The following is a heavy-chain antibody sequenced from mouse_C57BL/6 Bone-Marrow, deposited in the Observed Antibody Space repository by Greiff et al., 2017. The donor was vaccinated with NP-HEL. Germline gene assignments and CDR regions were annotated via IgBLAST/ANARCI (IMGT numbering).Heavy chain of an antibody. V-gene: IGHV14-4*01. D-gene: IGHD1-1*01. Sequence: EVQLQQSGAELVRPGASVKLSCTASGFNIKDDYMHWVKQRPEQGLEWIGWIDPENGDTEYVSKFQGKATITADTSSNTTYLQISSLTSEDTAFYYSTTNGDSSSFAYWGQGTLVTVSA. CDR3: TTNGDSSSFAY. CDR1: GFNIKDDY. J-gene: IGHJ3*01. CDR2: IDPENGDT.